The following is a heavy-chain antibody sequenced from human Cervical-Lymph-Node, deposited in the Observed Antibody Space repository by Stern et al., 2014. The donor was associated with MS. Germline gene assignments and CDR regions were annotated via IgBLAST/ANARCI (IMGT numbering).Heavy chain of an antibody. J-gene: IGHJ4*02. Sequence: EVQLGESGAEVKKPGESLKISCKLSGYSFTIYYIARVRQMPGKGLEWMGVLSPYDSDTTYSPSCQGQVTISADKSITTAYLQWSSLRASDTAMYYCARHVQGFDYWGQGTLVTVSS. CDR2: LSPYDSDT. CDR3: ARHVQGFDY. CDR1: GYSFTIYY. V-gene: IGHV5-51*01.